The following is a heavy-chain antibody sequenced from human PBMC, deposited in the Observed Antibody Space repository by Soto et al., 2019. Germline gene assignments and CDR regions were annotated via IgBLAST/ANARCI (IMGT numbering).Heavy chain of an antibody. D-gene: IGHD1-26*01. CDR1: GFTFSSYA. V-gene: IGHV3-23*01. Sequence: GGSLRLSCAASGFTFSSYAMSWVRQAPGKGLEWVSAISGSGGSTYYADSVKGRSTISRDNAKNSLYLQMNSLRAEDTAVYYCARVRSTMTSQYSGSYSARGPFDYWGQGTLVTVSS. J-gene: IGHJ4*02. CDR2: ISGSGGST. CDR3: ARVRSTMTSQYSGSYSARGPFDY.